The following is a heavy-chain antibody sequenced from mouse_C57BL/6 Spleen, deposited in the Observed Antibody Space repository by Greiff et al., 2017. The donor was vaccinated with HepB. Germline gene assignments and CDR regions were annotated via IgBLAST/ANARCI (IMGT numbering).Heavy chain of an antibody. CDR2: IWSGGST. D-gene: IGHD2-2*01. Sequence: VKLVESGPGLVQPSQSLSITCTVSGFSLTSYGVHWVRQSPGKGLEWLGVIWSGGSTDYNAAFISRLSISKDNSKSQVFFKMNSLQADDTAIYYCARNYYGYDWFAYWGQGTLVTVSA. V-gene: IGHV2-2*01. CDR3: ARNYYGYDWFAY. J-gene: IGHJ3*01. CDR1: GFSLTSYG.